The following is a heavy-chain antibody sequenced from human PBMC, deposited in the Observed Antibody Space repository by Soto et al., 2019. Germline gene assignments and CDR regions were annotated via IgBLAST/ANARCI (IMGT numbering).Heavy chain of an antibody. CDR1: GVTFSSYA. CDR2: INSGGDST. Sequence: GGSLRLSCAASGVTFSSYAMSWVRQAPGKGLEWVSGINSGGDSTSYADSVKGRFTISRDNSKNTLYLQMSSLRAEDTALYYCAKRQEYRLPGGFDYWGQGTLVTVSS. D-gene: IGHD2-2*01. J-gene: IGHJ4*02. V-gene: IGHV3-23*01. CDR3: AKRQEYRLPGGFDY.